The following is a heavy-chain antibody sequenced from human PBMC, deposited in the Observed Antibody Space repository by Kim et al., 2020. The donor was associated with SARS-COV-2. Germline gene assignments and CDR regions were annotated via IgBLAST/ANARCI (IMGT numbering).Heavy chain of an antibody. J-gene: IGHJ6*02. CDR2: ISAYNGNT. D-gene: IGHD2-2*01. CDR3: ARRTRGLIVVVGYGMDV. Sequence: ASVKVSCKASGYTFTSYGISWVRQAPGQGLEWMGWISAYNGNTNYAQKLQGRVTMTTDTSTSTAYMELRSLRSDDTAVYYCARRTRGLIVVVGYGMDVWGQGTTVTVSS. V-gene: IGHV1-18*04. CDR1: GYTFTSYG.